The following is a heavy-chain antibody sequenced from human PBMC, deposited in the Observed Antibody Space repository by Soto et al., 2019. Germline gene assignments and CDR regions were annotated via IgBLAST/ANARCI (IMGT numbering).Heavy chain of an antibody. D-gene: IGHD3-10*01. Sequence: VWSLRLSCAASGFTFSNHWMSWVRQAPGKGLEWVANIKQDGSEKFYVDSVKGRFTISRDNAQNSLYLQMNSLRAEDTAVYFCAKNKMEGVDSFDYWGQGTMVT. V-gene: IGHV3-7*03. CDR2: IKQDGSEK. CDR3: AKNKMEGVDSFDY. CDR1: GFTFSNHW. J-gene: IGHJ4*02.